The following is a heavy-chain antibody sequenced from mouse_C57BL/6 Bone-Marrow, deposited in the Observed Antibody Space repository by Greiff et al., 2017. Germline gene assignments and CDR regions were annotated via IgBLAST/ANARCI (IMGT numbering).Heavy chain of an antibody. CDR2: ISSGGSYT. Sequence: EVKVVESGGDLVKPGGSLKLSCAASGFTFSSYGMSWVRQTPDKRLEWVATISSGGSYTYYPDSVKGRFTISRDNAKNTLYLQMSSLKSEDTAMYYCAIRLVDYWGQGTLVTVSA. V-gene: IGHV5-6*02. J-gene: IGHJ3*01. CDR3: AIRLVDY. CDR1: GFTFSSYG.